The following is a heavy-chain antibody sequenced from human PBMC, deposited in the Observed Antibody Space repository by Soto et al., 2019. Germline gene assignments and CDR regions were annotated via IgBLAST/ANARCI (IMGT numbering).Heavy chain of an antibody. D-gene: IGHD2-15*01. CDR3: ARDGGVAATLANYFDY. J-gene: IGHJ4*02. CDR2: MSRSSRYI. V-gene: IGHV3-21*01. CDR1: GFTFNSYS. Sequence: SRRLSCASSGFTFNSYSMNWVRQAPWKGLEWVSSMSRSSRYIYYADSVKGRFTISRDNAKNSVYLQMNSLRAEDTAVYYCARDGGVAATLANYFDYWGQGTLVTVSS.